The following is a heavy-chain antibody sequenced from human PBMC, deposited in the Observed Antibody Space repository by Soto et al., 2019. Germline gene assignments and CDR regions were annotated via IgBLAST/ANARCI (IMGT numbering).Heavy chain of an antibody. J-gene: IGHJ4*02. Sequence: EVHLVESGGGLIQPGGSLRLSCAASGFPFSTYTMSWVRQAPGKGLEWGSGIYGGGGGETSYAGSVRGRFTISRDNANGLLDLQMNSLRAEDTAIYDCAKDRHPHCRWHFDHWGRGTLIGVSS. CDR3: AKDRHPHCRWHFDH. CDR1: GFPFSTYT. D-gene: IGHD2-15*01. CDR2: IYGGGGGET. V-gene: IGHV3-23*04.